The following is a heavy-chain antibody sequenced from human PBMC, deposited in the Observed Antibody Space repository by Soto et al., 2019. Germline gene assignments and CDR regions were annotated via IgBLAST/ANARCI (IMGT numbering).Heavy chain of an antibody. J-gene: IGHJ5*02. CDR3: AKEARPYSSSWYGGLWDP. Sequence: QVQLVESGGGVVQPGRSLRLSCAASGFTFSSYGMHWVRQAPGKGLEWVAVISYDGSNKYYADSVKGRFTISRDNSKNMLYLQMNSLRAEDTAVYYCAKEARPYSSSWYGGLWDPWGQGTLVTVSS. CDR1: GFTFSSYG. V-gene: IGHV3-30*18. CDR2: ISYDGSNK. D-gene: IGHD6-13*01.